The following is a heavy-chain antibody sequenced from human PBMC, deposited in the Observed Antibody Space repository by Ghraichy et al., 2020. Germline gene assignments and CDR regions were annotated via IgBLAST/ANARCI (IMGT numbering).Heavy chain of an antibody. CDR2: ISSNSNYM. D-gene: IGHD2-15*01. CDR3: VRPFGVVETSRGAFDI. Sequence: GESLNISCAASGFTFSDYYMSWIRQAPGKRLEWVSYISSNSNYMNYADSVRGRFTISRDNARNSLYLQMNSLRAEDTAVYYCVRPFGVVETSRGAFDIWGHGTMVTVSS. CDR1: GFTFSDYY. J-gene: IGHJ3*02. V-gene: IGHV3-11*03.